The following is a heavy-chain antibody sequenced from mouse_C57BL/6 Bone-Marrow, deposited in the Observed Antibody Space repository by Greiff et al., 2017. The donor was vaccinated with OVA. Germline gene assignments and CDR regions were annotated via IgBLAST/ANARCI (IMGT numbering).Heavy chain of an antibody. CDR1: GFNIKNTY. V-gene: IGHV14-3*01. CDR3: AFYDYDSYWYFDV. CDR2: IDPANGNT. J-gene: IGHJ1*03. D-gene: IGHD2-4*01. Sequence: EVQGVESVAELVRPGASVKLSCTASGFNIKNTYMHWVKQRPEQGLEWIGRIDPANGNTKYAPKFQGKATITADTSSNTAYLQLSSLTSEDTAIYYCAFYDYDSYWYFDVWGTGTTVTVSS.